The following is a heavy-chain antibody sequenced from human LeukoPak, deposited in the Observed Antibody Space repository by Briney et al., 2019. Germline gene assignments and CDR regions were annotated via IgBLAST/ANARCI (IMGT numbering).Heavy chain of an antibody. CDR3: ARDAEGYGSGSYYG. Sequence: GGSLRLSCAASGFTVSSNYMSWVRQAPGKGLEWVSVICSGGSTYYADSVKGRFTISRDNSKNTLYLQMNSLRAEDTAVYYCARDAEGYGSGSYYGWGQGTLVTVSS. V-gene: IGHV3-66*01. D-gene: IGHD3-10*01. J-gene: IGHJ4*02. CDR1: GFTVSSNY. CDR2: ICSGGST.